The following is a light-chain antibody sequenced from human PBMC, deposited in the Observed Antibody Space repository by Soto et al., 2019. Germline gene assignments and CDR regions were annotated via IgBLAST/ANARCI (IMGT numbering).Light chain of an antibody. CDR2: EVS. V-gene: IGLV2-14*01. CDR1: SSDVGGYNY. Sequence: QSALTQPASVSGSPGQSITISCTGTSSDVGGYNYVSWYQQHPGKVPKLMIYEVSNRPSGVSIRFSASKSDNTASLTISGLQAEDEADYYCSSYTSSNTLVFGEGTKLTVL. J-gene: IGLJ2*01. CDR3: SSYTSSNTLV.